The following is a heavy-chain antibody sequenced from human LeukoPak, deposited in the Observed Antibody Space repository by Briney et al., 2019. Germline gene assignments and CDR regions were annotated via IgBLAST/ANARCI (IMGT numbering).Heavy chain of an antibody. CDR2: INPNSGGT. CDR1: GYTFTGYY. J-gene: IGHJ6*03. Sequence: ASVKVSCKASGYTFTGYYMHWVRQAPGQGLEWMGWINPNSGGTNYAQKFQGRVTMTRDTSISTAYMELSRLRSDDTAVYYRARIRYLGGYMDVWGKGTTVTVSS. CDR3: ARIRYLGGYMDV. V-gene: IGHV1-2*02. D-gene: IGHD1-26*01.